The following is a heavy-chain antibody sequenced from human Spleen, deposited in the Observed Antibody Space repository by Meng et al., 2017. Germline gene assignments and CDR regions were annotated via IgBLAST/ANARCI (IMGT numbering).Heavy chain of an antibody. D-gene: IGHD6-13*01. J-gene: IGHJ4*02. CDR1: GGIFSNYV. Sequence: ASVKVSCKALGGIFSNYVIGWVRQAPGQGLEWMGRIDPKSDNTHYAQKFQGRVTMTRDTSISTAYMELSGLRSDDTVVYYCARDEDISAAGYLLGDFWGQGTLVTVSS. V-gene: IGHV1-2*05. CDR3: ARDEDISAAGYLLGDF. CDR2: IDPKSDNT.